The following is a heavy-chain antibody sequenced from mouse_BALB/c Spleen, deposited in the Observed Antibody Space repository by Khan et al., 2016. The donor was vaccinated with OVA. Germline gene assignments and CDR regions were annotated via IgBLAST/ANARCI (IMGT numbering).Heavy chain of an antibody. CDR2: INPSTGYT. V-gene: IGHV1-7*01. CDR3: ARRGLRWDFDY. CDR1: GYTFINYW. D-gene: IGHD1-1*01. J-gene: IGHJ2*01. Sequence: VQLQESGAELAKPGASVKMSCKASGYTFINYWILWVKQRPGQGLEWIGYINPSTGYTAYNQNFKDKATLTADKSSSTAYMQLSSLTSEDSAGYYCARRGLRWDFDYGGQGTTLTVSS.